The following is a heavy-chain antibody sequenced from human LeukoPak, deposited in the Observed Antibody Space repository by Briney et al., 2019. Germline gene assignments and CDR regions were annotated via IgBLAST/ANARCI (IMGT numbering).Heavy chain of an antibody. Sequence: GRSLRLSCAASGFTFSSYGMHWVRQAPGKGLEWVAVISYDGSNKYYADSVKGRFTISRDNSKNTLYLQMNSLRAEDTAVYYCAKDLYDSSGANWFDPWGQGTLVTVSS. CDR2: ISYDGSNK. CDR3: AKDLYDSSGANWFDP. J-gene: IGHJ5*02. V-gene: IGHV3-30*18. D-gene: IGHD3-22*01. CDR1: GFTFSSYG.